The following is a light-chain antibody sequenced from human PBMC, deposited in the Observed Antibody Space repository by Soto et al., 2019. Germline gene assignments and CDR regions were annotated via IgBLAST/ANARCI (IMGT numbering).Light chain of an antibody. V-gene: IGKV3-20*01. CDR3: QQYSDAPLT. Sequence: EIVLTQSPGTLSLSPGEGATLSCRASQTISRSLLAWYQQNPGQAPRLLISGASSRATGIPDRFSGSGSGTDFTLTISRLEPEDFAVYYCQQYSDAPLTFGGGTQVEIK. J-gene: IGKJ4*01. CDR1: QTISRSL. CDR2: GAS.